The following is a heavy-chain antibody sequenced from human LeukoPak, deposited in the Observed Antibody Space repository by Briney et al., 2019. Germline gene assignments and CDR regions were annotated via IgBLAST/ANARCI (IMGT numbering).Heavy chain of an antibody. J-gene: IGHJ4*02. CDR2: INWNGGST. D-gene: IGHD2-2*01. Sequence: GGSLRLSCVASGFTFSSYSMNWVRQAPGKGLEWVSGINWNGGSTGYADSVKGRFTISRDNAKNSLYLQMNSLRAEDTALYYCARSEERYCSSTSCHLIDYWGQGTLVTVSS. CDR1: GFTFSSYS. V-gene: IGHV3-20*04. CDR3: ARSEERYCSSTSCHLIDY.